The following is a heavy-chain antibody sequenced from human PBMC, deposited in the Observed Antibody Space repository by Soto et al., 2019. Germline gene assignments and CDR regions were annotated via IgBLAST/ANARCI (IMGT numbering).Heavy chain of an antibody. V-gene: IGHV1-2*02. D-gene: IGHD6-19*01. CDR1: GDTFTGYY. Sequence: GASVKVSCKASGDTFTGYYMHWVRQAPGQGLEGMGGINPNSGGTNYAQKFQGRVTMTRDTSSSTAYMELSRLRPDDTAVYYCARDEGSAWYQWRYWGQGTTVTVSS. CDR2: INPNSGGT. J-gene: IGHJ6*02. CDR3: ARDEGSAWYQWRY.